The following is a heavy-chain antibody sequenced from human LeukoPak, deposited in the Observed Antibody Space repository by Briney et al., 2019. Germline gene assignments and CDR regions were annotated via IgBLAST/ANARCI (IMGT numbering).Heavy chain of an antibody. CDR1: GFTSSTYW. V-gene: IGHV3-74*01. J-gene: IGHJ4*02. Sequence: PGGSLRLSCAASGFTSSTYWMHWVRQAPGKGLVWVARISSDGRTTSYADSVKGRFTISRDNAKNTLYLQMSSLGAEDTAVYYCARGERAMLYWGQGTLVTVSS. CDR3: ARGERAMLY. CDR2: ISSDGRTT. D-gene: IGHD3-16*01.